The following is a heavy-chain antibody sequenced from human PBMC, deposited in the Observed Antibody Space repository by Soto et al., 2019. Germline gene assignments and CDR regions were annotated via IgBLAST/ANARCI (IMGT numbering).Heavy chain of an antibody. CDR3: ARDLIVLGDYYHGDAFDI. J-gene: IGHJ3*02. CDR1: GYTFTSYG. CDR2: ISAYNGNT. V-gene: IGHV1-18*01. Sequence: ASVKVSCKASGYTFTSYGISWVRQAPGQGLEWMGWISAYNGNTNYAQKLQGRVTMTTDTSTSTAYMELRSLRSDDTAVYYCARDLIVLGDYYHGDAFDIWGQGTMVTVSS. D-gene: IGHD2-21*02.